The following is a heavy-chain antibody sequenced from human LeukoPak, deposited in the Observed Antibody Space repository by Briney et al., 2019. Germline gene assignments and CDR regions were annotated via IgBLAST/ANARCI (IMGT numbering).Heavy chain of an antibody. CDR2: ISYSGRT. J-gene: IGHJ4*02. V-gene: IGHV4-39*02. CDR1: GGSISSSNYY. CDR3: ARLVGVTDYFDY. Sequence: SETLSLTCTVSGGSISSSNYYWGWIRQSPGKGLEWIGSISYSGRTHYNPSLKSRDSISVDTSNNHFSLKLASVTAADTSVFYCARLVGVTDYFDYWGQGTLVTVSS. D-gene: IGHD1-26*01.